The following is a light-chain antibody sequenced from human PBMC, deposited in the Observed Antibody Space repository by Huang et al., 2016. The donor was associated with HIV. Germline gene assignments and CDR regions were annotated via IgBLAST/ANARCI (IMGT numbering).Light chain of an antibody. V-gene: IGKV3-15*01. J-gene: IGKJ2*01. CDR2: DAS. CDR1: QSVNSN. Sequence: EIVMTQSPATLSVSPGERATLSCRASQSVNSNLACYQQKPGQAPMLLIYDASTRATGIPARFSGSGSGTVFTLTIGSLQSEDFAVYYCQQYNNWPRTFGQGTKLEIK. CDR3: QQYNNWPRT.